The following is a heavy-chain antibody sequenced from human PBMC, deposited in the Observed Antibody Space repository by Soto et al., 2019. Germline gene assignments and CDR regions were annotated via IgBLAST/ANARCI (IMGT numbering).Heavy chain of an antibody. CDR1: GFTFSSYG. CDR3: ARDHRRITIFGVVRGGYYYMDV. Sequence: GGSLRVSCAASGFTFSSYGMHWVRQAPGKGLEWVAVIWYDGSNKYYADSVKGRFTISRDNSKNTLYLQMNSLRAEDTAVYYCARDHRRITIFGVVRGGYYYMDVWGKGTSVTVSS. CDR2: IWYDGSNK. D-gene: IGHD3-3*01. V-gene: IGHV3-33*01. J-gene: IGHJ6*03.